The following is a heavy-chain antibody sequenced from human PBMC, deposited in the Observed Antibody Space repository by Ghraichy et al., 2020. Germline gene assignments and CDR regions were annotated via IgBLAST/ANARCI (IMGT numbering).Heavy chain of an antibody. CDR3: ARTITAPWHYYGMDV. V-gene: IGHV4-59*01. J-gene: IGHJ6*02. CDR2: IYYSGST. D-gene: IGHD5-18*01. Sequence: SETLSLTCTVSGGSINSDYWSWIRQPPGKGLEWIGYIYYSGSTNYKPSLKSRVTISLDTARNQFSLNLISVTAAETAVYYCARTITAPWHYYGMDVWGHGTTVTVSS. CDR1: GGSINSDY.